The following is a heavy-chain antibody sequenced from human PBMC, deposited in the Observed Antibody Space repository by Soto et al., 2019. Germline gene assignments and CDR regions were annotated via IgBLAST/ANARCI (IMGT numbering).Heavy chain of an antibody. CDR1: GFTFSSYG. D-gene: IGHD3-3*01. V-gene: IGHV3-33*01. CDR3: ARDLLYYDFWSGFAGYYGMDV. J-gene: IGHJ6*02. Sequence: HPGGSLRLSCAASGFTFSSYGMHWVRQAPGKGLEWVAVIWYDGSNKYYADSVKGRFTISRDNSKNTLYLQMNSLRAEDTAVYYCARDLLYYDFWSGFAGYYGMDVWGQGTKVTVSS. CDR2: IWYDGSNK.